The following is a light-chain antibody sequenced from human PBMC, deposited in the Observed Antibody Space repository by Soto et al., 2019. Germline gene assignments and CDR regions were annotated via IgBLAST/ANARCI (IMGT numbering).Light chain of an antibody. CDR1: SSDVGGYNY. V-gene: IGLV2-14*01. CDR2: DVS. Sequence: QSVLTQPAAVSXSPGQSITISCTGTSSDVGGYNYVSWYQQHPGKAPKLMICDVSDRPSGVSNRFSGSKSGNTASLTISGLQAEDEADYYCSSYTSSGTGVFGTGTKVTVL. J-gene: IGLJ1*01. CDR3: SSYTSSGTGV.